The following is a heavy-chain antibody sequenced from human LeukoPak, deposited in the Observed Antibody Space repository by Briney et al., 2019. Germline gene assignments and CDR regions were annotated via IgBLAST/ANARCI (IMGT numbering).Heavy chain of an antibody. V-gene: IGHV3-49*03. CDR3: TRILLKWELPGSDAF. D-gene: IGHD1-26*01. CDR1: GFTFGDYI. J-gene: IGHJ3*01. Sequence: GGSLRLSCTASGFTFGDYIMSWFRQAPGKGLEWVGLIRSKAYGGTTEYAASVKGRFTISRDDSKSIAYLQVNSLKTEDTAVYYCTRILLKWELPGSDAFWGEGTMVTVSS. CDR2: IRSKAYGGTT.